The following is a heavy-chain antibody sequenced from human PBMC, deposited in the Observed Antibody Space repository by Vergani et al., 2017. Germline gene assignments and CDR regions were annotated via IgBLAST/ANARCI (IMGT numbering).Heavy chain of an antibody. D-gene: IGHD3-16*02. J-gene: IGHJ4*02. CDR3: ARHFSVWGSYRTFEGYYFDD. V-gene: IGHV4-39*01. CDR2: IYYSGST. CDR1: GGSISSSSYY. Sequence: QLQLQESGPGLVKPSETLSLTCTVSGGSISSSSYYWGWIRQPPGKGLEWIGSIYYSGSTYYNPSLKSRVTISVDTSKNQFSMKLSSVTAADTAVYYCARHFSVWGSYRTFEGYYFDDWGQGTLVTVSS.